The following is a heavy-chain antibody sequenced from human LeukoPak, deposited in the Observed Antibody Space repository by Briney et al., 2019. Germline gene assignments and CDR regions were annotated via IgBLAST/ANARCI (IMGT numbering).Heavy chain of an antibody. CDR3: ARGVRELRYMDWLFN. V-gene: IGHV1-69*13. CDR2: IIPIFGTA. D-gene: IGHD3-9*01. CDR1: GGTLSSYA. Sequence: SVKVSCKASGGTLSSYAISWVRQAPGQGLEWMGGIIPIFGTANYAQKFQGRVTNTAHESTSTAYMEPSSLRSEDTAVYYCARGVRELRYMDWLFNWGQGTLVTVSS. J-gene: IGHJ4*02.